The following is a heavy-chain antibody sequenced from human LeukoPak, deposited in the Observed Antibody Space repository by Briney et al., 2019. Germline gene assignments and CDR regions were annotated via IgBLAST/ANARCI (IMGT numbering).Heavy chain of an antibody. D-gene: IGHD3-3*01. CDR1: GFTFSSYA. V-gene: IGHV3-30*04. Sequence: PGRSLRLSCAASGFTFSSYAMHWVRQAPGKGLEWVAVISYDGSNKYYADSVKGRFTISRGNSKNTLYLQMNSLRAEDTAVYYCARGDYDFWSGYYRVLYNFDYWGQGTLVTVSS. J-gene: IGHJ4*02. CDR3: ARGDYDFWSGYYRVLYNFDY. CDR2: ISYDGSNK.